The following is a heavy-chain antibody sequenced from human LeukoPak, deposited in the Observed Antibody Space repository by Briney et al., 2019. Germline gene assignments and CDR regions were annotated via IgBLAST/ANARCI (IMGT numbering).Heavy chain of an antibody. CDR1: GGSVSSGSYY. D-gene: IGHD3-3*01. CDR3: ARGGITIFGVIDH. Sequence: SETLSLTCTVSGGSVSSGSYYWSWIRQPAGKGLEWIGYIYYSGSTKYNPSLKSRVTISVDTSKNQFSLKLSSVTAADTAVYYCARGGITIFGVIDHWGQGTLVTVSS. J-gene: IGHJ5*02. V-gene: IGHV4-61*01. CDR2: IYYSGST.